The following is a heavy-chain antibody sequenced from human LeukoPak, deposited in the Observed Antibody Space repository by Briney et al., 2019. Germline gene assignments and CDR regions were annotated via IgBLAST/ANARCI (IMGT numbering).Heavy chain of an antibody. Sequence: TSETLSLTCSVSGGSVRSIRDYWGWIRQSPGKGLEWIGSIDYSGSTYRNPSLKSRVNISLDTSKNQFSLSLSSVTAADTALYFSARQKQCLPRYYFDYWGRGSLVTVSS. CDR3: ARQKQCLPRYYFDY. CDR2: IDYSGST. CDR1: GGSVRSIRDY. D-gene: IGHD5/OR15-5a*01. J-gene: IGHJ4*02. V-gene: IGHV4-39*01.